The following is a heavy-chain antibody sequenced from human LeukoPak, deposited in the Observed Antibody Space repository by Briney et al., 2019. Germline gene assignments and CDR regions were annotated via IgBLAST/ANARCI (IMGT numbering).Heavy chain of an antibody. V-gene: IGHV3-74*01. CDR3: ASPYDILTGGDY. D-gene: IGHD3-9*01. CDR1: RFTLSSYW. Sequence: GGSLRLSCVASRFTLSSYWMNWVRKAPGKGLVWVARTNYDGSYTDYADSVKGRFTISRDNAKNSLYLQMNSLRAEDTAVYYCASPYDILTGGDYWGQGTLVTVSS. CDR2: TNYDGSYT. J-gene: IGHJ4*02.